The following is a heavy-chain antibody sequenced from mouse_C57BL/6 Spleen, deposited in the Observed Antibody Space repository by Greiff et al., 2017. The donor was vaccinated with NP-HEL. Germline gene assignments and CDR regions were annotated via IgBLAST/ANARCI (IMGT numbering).Heavy chain of an antibody. CDR1: GYTFTDYY. V-gene: IGHV1-26*01. Sequence: EVQLQQSGPELVKPGASVKISCKASGYTFTDYYMNWVKQSHGKSLEWIGDINPNNGGTSYNQKFKGKATLTVDKSSSTAYMELRSLTSEDSAVYYCARSGYGSEGSYYFDYWGQGTTLTVSS. CDR2: INPNNGGT. CDR3: ARSGYGSEGSYYFDY. J-gene: IGHJ2*01. D-gene: IGHD1-1*01.